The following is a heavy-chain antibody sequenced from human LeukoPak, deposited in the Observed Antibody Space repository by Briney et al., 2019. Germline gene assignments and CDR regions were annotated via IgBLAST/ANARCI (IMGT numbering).Heavy chain of an antibody. J-gene: IGHJ4*02. CDR3: VKAGCSSTRCYGNY. CDR1: GSTFSDYA. V-gene: IGHV3-64D*09. CDR2: ISSNGGST. D-gene: IGHD2-2*01. Sequence: PGGSLRLSCSASGSTFSDYAIHWVRQAPGKGLEYVSAISSNGGSTYYADSVKGRFTISRDNSKNTLYLQMSSLRAEDTAVYYCVKAGCSSTRCYGNYWGQGTLVTVSS.